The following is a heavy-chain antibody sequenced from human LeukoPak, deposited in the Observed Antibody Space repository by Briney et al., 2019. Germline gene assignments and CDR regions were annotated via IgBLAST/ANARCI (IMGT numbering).Heavy chain of an antibody. J-gene: IGHJ3*02. Sequence: SETLSLTCTVSGGTISSYYWTWIRQLPGKGLERIGYIYYSGSTNYNSSLKSRVTISVDTSKNQFSLKLSSVTAADTAIYYCARAVASSWYGDAFDIWGQGTMVTVSS. V-gene: IGHV4-59*01. CDR3: ARAVASSWYGDAFDI. CDR2: IYYSGST. CDR1: GGTISSYY. D-gene: IGHD6-13*01.